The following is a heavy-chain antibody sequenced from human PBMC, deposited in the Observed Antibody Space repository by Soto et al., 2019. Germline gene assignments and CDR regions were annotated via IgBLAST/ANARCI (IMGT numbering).Heavy chain of an antibody. Sequence: EVQLVESGGGLVHPGGSLRLSCAASGVTVSSNYMSWVRQAPGKGLEWVSVIYSGGSTYYADSVKCRFTISRDNSKNTLYLQLNSLRAEDTAVYYCARHGYNYGGGYFDYWGQGTLVTVSS. V-gene: IGHV3-66*04. J-gene: IGHJ4*02. CDR2: IYSGGST. CDR3: ARHGYNYGGGYFDY. D-gene: IGHD5-18*01. CDR1: GVTVSSNY.